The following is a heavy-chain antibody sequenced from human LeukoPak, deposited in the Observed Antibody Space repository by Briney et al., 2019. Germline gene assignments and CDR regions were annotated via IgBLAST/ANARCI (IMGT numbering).Heavy chain of an antibody. Sequence: SGTLSLTCAVSGGSISSNNWWSWVRQPPGKGLEWIGEIYHSGSPNYNPSLKSRGTISVDKSKNQFSLKLSSVTAADTAVYYCARTYGSGSYLWFDPWGQGTLVTVSS. CDR1: GGSISSNNW. J-gene: IGHJ5*02. CDR2: IYHSGSP. D-gene: IGHD3-10*01. CDR3: ARTYGSGSYLWFDP. V-gene: IGHV4-4*02.